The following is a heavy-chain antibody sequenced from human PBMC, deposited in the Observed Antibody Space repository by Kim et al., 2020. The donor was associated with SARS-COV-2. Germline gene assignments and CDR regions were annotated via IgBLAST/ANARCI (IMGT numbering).Heavy chain of an antibody. D-gene: IGHD3-10*01. CDR3: ARNYMVRGTPINDAFDI. Sequence: SVKVSCKASGGTFSSYAISWVRQAPGQGLEWMGGIIPIFGTANYAQKFQGRVTITADESTSTAYMELSSLRSEDTAVYYCARNYMVRGTPINDAFDIWGQGTMVTVSS. CDR1: GGTFSSYA. V-gene: IGHV1-69*13. J-gene: IGHJ3*02. CDR2: IIPIFGTA.